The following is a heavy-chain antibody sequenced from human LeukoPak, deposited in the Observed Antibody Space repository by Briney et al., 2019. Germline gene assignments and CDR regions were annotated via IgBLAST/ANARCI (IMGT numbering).Heavy chain of an antibody. Sequence: PGESLKISCKSSGYSFTSYWIGWVRQMPGKGLEWIGIIYPGDSDTRYSPSFQGQVTISADKSLSTAYLQWSSLKASDTAMYYCASHNRSGWYKTNWFDPWGQGTLVTVSS. V-gene: IGHV5-51*01. CDR2: IYPGDSDT. CDR3: ASHNRSGWYKTNWFDP. CDR1: GYSFTSYW. J-gene: IGHJ5*02. D-gene: IGHD6-19*01.